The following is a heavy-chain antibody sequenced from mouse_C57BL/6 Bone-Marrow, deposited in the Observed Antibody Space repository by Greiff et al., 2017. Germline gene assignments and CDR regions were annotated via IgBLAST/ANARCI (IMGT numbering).Heavy chain of an antibody. CDR1: GYAFSSSW. D-gene: IGHD2-4*01. J-gene: IGHJ3*01. CDR3: ARCYDYDGGAGFAY. CDR2: IYPGDGDT. V-gene: IGHV1-82*01. Sequence: QVQLQQPGPELVKPGASVKISCKASGYAFSSSWMNWVKQRPGKGLEWIGRIYPGDGDTNYNGKFKGKATLTADKSSSAAYMQLSSLTSEDSAVXFCARCYDYDGGAGFAYWGQGTLVTVSA.